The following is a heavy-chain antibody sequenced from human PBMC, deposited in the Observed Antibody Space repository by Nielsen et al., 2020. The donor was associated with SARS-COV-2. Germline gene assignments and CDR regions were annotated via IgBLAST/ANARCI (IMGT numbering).Heavy chain of an antibody. J-gene: IGHJ6*03. Sequence: SEILSLTCTVSGGSISSSSYYWGWIRQPPGKGLEWIGSIYYSGSTYYNPSLKSRVTISVDTSKNQFSLKLSSVTAADTAVYYCVSYSYGIYYYYYYMDVWGKGTTVAVSS. CDR3: VSYSYGIYYYYYYMDV. CDR2: IYYSGST. V-gene: IGHV4-39*01. D-gene: IGHD5-18*01. CDR1: GGSISSSSYY.